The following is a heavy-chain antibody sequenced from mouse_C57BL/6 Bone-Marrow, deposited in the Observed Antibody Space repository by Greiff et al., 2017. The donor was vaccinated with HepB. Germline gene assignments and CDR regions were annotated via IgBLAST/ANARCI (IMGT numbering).Heavy chain of an antibody. CDR2: IYPGDGDT. Sequence: VQVVESGAELVQPGASVKFSCKASGYAFSSYWMNWVKQRPGKGLEWIGQIYPGDGDTNYNGKFKGKATLTADKSSSTAYMQLSSLTSEDSAVYFCARSWDEADFDDWGQGTTLTVSS. V-gene: IGHV1-80*01. CDR1: GYAFSSYW. D-gene: IGHD4-1*01. J-gene: IGHJ2*01. CDR3: ARSWDEADFDD.